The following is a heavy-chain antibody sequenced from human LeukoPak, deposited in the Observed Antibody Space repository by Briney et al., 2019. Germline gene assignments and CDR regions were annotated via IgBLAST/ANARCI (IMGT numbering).Heavy chain of an antibody. J-gene: IGHJ3*02. CDR2: IYSGGST. V-gene: IGHV3-66*01. Sequence: GGSLRLSYAASGFTVSSNYMSWVRQAPGKGLEWVSVIYSGGSTYYADSVKGRFTISRDNSKNTLYLQMNSLRAEDTAVYYCAKDQSGYYDISTGYSVDIWGQGTMVTVSS. CDR3: AKDQSGYYDISTGYSVDI. D-gene: IGHD3-9*01. CDR1: GFTVSSNY.